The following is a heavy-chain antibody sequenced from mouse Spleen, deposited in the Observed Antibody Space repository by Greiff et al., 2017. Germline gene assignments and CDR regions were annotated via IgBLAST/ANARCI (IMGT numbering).Heavy chain of an antibody. D-gene: IGHD1-2*01. CDR3: ARENYGYSYFDY. V-gene: IGHV3-6*01. J-gene: IGHJ2*01. Sequence: ESGPGLVKPSQSLSLTCSVTGYSITSGYYWNWIRQFPGNKLEWMGYISYDGSNNYNPSLKNRISITRDTSKNQFFLKLNSVTTEDTATYYCARENYGYSYFDYWGQGTTLTVSS. CDR1: GYSITSGYY. CDR2: ISYDGSN.